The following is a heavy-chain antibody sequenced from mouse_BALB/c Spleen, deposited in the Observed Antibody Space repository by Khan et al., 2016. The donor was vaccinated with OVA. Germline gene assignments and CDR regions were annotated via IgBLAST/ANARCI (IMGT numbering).Heavy chain of an antibody. J-gene: IGHJ3*01. CDR2: INTYTGEP. Sequence: QIQLVQSGPELKKPGETVKISCRASEYTFTDYGVNWVKQAPGKGLKWMGWINTYTGEPTYADDFTGRFAFSLETSASTAYLQINNLKNEDTATYFCARSPTWFTYWGQGTLVTVSA. CDR1: EYTFTDYG. CDR3: ARSPTWFTY. V-gene: IGHV9-3-1*01.